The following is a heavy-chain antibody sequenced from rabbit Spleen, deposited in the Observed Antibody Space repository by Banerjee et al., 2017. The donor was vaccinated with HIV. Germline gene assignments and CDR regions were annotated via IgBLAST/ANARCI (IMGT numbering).Heavy chain of an antibody. Sequence: QEQLVESGGGLVQPGGTLTLTCTVSGFSFSSNWICWVRQAPGKGLEWIACIDTNDGDTDYANWPKGRFTFSKTSSTTVTLQMTSLTAADTATYFCARDLDGVIGWNFGWWGPGTLVTVS. V-gene: IGHV1S45*01. CDR1: GFSFSSNW. J-gene: IGHJ4*01. CDR3: ARDLDGVIGWNFGW. CDR2: IDTNDGDT. D-gene: IGHD1-1*01.